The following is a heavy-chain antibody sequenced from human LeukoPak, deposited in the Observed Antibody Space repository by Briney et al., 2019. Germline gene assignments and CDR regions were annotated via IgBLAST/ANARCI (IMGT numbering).Heavy chain of an antibody. D-gene: IGHD3-22*01. CDR2: ISWNSRSL. J-gene: IGHJ4*02. CDR3: VKDQSGYDTIGYSLAFDL. V-gene: IGHV3-9*01. CDR1: GFTFDDYA. Sequence: PGGSLRLSCAASGFTFDDYALHWVRQAPGKGLEWVSGISWNSRSLDYADSVRGRFTISRDNAKNSLYLQMRSLKFEDTAFYYCVKDQSGYDTIGYSLAFDLWGQGTLVTVSS.